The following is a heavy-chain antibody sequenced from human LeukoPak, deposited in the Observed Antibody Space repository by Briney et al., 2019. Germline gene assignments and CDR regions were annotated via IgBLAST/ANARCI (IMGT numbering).Heavy chain of an antibody. V-gene: IGHV3-23*01. CDR1: GFLISDYA. CDR3: AKRVRDGYNSPIDY. Sequence: PGGSLRLPCAASGFLISDYAMNWVRQAPGKGLEWVSGVSGSGSETHYVDSVKGRFTISRDTSKNTLYLQTNNLRAEDTAIYYCAKRVRDGYNSPIDYWGQGTLVIVSS. J-gene: IGHJ4*02. CDR2: VSGSGSET. D-gene: IGHD5-24*01.